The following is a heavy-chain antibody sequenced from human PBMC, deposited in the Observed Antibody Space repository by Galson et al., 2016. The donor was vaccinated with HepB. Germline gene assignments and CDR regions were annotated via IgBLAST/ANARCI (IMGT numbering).Heavy chain of an antibody. V-gene: IGHV3-33*01. D-gene: IGHD3-16*01. CDR1: SFSFSTYG. CDR2: IWHDGSNK. J-gene: IGHJ4*02. Sequence: SLRLSCAASSFSFSTYGMHWVRQAPGKGLEWVAVIWHDGSNKQYADSVKGRSTISRDNSKSTLNLQMNSLRVEDTAVYYCAREIQGRWYYFDYWGQGTLVTVSS. CDR3: AREIQGRWYYFDY.